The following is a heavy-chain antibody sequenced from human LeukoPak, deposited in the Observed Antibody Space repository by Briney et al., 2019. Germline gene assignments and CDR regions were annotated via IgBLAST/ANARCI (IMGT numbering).Heavy chain of an antibody. D-gene: IGHD3-3*01. V-gene: IGHV4-59*12. CDR1: GGSIGSYY. CDR2: IYYSGST. Sequence: PSETLSLTCTVSGGSIGSYYWSWIRQPPGKRLEWIGYIYYSGSTYYNPSLKSRVTISADTSKNQFSLKLSSVTAADTAVYYCARVPLTIFGVVIVYYFDYWGQGTLVTVSS. CDR3: ARVPLTIFGVVIVYYFDY. J-gene: IGHJ4*02.